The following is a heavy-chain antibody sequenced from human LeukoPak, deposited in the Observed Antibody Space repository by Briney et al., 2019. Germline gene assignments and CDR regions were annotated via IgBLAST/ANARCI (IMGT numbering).Heavy chain of an antibody. V-gene: IGHV1-69*13. CDR1: GGTFISYA. CDR2: IIPIFGTA. D-gene: IGHD2-2*02. Sequence: SVKVSCKASGGTFISYAISWVRQAPGQGREWMGGIIPIFGTANYAQKFQGRVTITPDESTSTAYMELSSLRSEDTAVYYCARGGRYCSSTSCFTGVGIYYYYYMDVWGKGTTVTVSS. J-gene: IGHJ6*03. CDR3: ARGGRYCSSTSCFTGVGIYYYYYMDV.